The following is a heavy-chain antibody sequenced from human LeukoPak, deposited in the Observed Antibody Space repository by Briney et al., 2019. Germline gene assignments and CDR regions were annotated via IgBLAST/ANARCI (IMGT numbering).Heavy chain of an antibody. D-gene: IGHD4-17*01. CDR3: ARDYGDYVGWFDP. CDR2: INPNSGGT. V-gene: IGHV1-2*02. CDR1: GYTFTAYY. J-gene: IGHJ5*02. Sequence: ASVKVSCKASGYTFTAYYIHWLRQAPGQGLEWMGWINPNSGGTNYAQKFQGRVTMTRDTSISTAYMELSRLRSDDTAVYYCARDYGDYVGWFDPWGQGTLVTVSS.